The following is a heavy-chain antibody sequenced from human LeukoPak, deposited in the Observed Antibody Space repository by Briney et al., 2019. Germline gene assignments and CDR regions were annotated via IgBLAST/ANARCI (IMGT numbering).Heavy chain of an antibody. D-gene: IGHD6-13*01. CDR1: GFTFINYW. Sequence: GGSLRLSCVASGFTFINYWMAWVRQAPGKGLEWVAKMKEDGSEKDYVNSVKGRFTISRDNSKNTLYLQMNSLRAEDTAVYYCAKSAGEFDYWGQGTLVTVSS. V-gene: IGHV3-7*02. CDR3: AKSAGEFDY. J-gene: IGHJ4*02. CDR2: MKEDGSEK.